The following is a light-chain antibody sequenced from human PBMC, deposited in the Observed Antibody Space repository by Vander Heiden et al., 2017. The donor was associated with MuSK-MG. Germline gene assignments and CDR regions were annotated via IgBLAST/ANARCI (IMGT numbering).Light chain of an antibody. V-gene: IGKV3-20*01. CDR3: HQYGASPYT. J-gene: IGKJ2*01. CDR1: QSVSSSY. Sequence: EIVLTQSPGTLSLSPGERATLSCRASQSVSSSYLGWYQQKPGQAPRLLIYGASSSATRIPDRFSGSGSGTDFTLTISRLEPEDFAVYYCHQYGASPYTFGHGTKLEIK. CDR2: GAS.